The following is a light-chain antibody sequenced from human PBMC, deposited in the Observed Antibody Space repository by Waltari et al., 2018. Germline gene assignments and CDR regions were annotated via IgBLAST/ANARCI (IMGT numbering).Light chain of an antibody. Sequence: SYELTQPPSVSVSPGQTASITCSGDKLGDKYACWYQQKPGQSPVLFIYQDSKRPSGIPQRFSGSNSGNTAPLTISGTQAMDEADYSCQAWDSSTASYVFGTGTKVTVL. V-gene: IGLV3-1*01. CDR1: KLGDKY. CDR3: QAWDSSTASYV. CDR2: QDS. J-gene: IGLJ1*01.